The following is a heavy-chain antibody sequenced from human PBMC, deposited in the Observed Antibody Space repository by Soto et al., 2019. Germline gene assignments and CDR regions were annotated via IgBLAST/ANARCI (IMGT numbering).Heavy chain of an antibody. D-gene: IGHD2-2*01. CDR2: IYPGDSDT. CDR3: ARVVVVPAANPYYYYGMDV. CDR1: GYSFTSYW. Sequence: PGESLKISCKGSGYSFTSYWIGWVRQMPGKGLEWMGIIYPGDSDTRYSPSFQGQVTISADKSISTAYLQWSSLKASDTAMYYCARVVVVPAANPYYYYGMDVWGQGTTVXVSS. V-gene: IGHV5-51*01. J-gene: IGHJ6*02.